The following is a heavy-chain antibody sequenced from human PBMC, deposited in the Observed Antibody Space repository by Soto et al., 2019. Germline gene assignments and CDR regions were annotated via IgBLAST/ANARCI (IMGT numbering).Heavy chain of an antibody. CDR3: ANGESVGYTYGGYIDY. CDR1: GGTFTDYT. CDR2: VIPMLGRT. J-gene: IGHJ4*02. D-gene: IGHD5-18*01. V-gene: IGHV1-69*02. Sequence: HVQLEQSGAEAQMPGSSVKVSCKASGGTFTDYTFSWVRQAPGQGLEWMGSVIPMLGRTNYAQSFQGRITITADKSTSTVYMELSSLRPEDTSVYFCANGESVGYTYGGYIDYWGQGTLVTVSS.